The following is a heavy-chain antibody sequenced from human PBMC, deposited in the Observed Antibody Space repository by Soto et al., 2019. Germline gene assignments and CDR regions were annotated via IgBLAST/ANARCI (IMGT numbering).Heavy chain of an antibody. V-gene: IGHV4-39*01. CDR2: IYYTGST. J-gene: IGHJ4*02. Sequence: PSETLSLTCTVSGVPITSRSFYWGWIRQSPGKGLEWLGNIYYTGSTYYNPSPKSRVTISVDTSKNQFSLKLSSVTAAATAVYYCATYRAIYDSSGYQDYWGQGTLVTVSS. CDR1: GVPITSRSFY. D-gene: IGHD3-22*01. CDR3: ATYRAIYDSSGYQDY.